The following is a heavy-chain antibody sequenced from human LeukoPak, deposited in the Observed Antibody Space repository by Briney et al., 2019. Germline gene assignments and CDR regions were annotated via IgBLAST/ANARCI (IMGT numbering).Heavy chain of an antibody. V-gene: IGHV4-39*01. Sequence: NPSETLSLTCTVSGGSISSSSYYWGWIRQPPGKGLEWIGSIYYSGSTYYNPSLKSRVTISVDTSKNQFSLKLSSVTAADTAVYYCARFYDSSGYLVDYYFDYWGQGTLVTASS. CDR3: ARFYDSSGYLVDYYFDY. CDR2: IYYSGST. J-gene: IGHJ4*02. CDR1: GGSISSSSYY. D-gene: IGHD3-22*01.